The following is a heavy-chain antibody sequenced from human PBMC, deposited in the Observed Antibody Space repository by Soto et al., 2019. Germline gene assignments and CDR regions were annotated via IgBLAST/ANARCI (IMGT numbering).Heavy chain of an antibody. CDR2: IYYSGST. D-gene: IGHD2-2*01. CDR3: ARVECSSTSCYEVYYFDY. V-gene: IGHV4-31*03. Sequence: PSETLSLTCTVSGGSISSGGYYWSWIRQHPGKGLEWIGYIYYSGSTYYNPSLKSRVTISVDTSKNQFSLKLSSVTAADTAVYYCARVECSSTSCYEVYYFDYWGQGTLVTVSS. CDR1: GGSISSGGYY. J-gene: IGHJ4*02.